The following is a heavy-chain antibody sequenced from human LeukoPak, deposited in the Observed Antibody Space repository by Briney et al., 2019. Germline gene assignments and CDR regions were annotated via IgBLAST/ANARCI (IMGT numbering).Heavy chain of an antibody. J-gene: IGHJ4*02. D-gene: IGHD1/OR15-1a*01. CDR3: AKLNNNALDN. V-gene: IGHV4-59*08. CDR1: GGSISSYH. Sequence: SETLSLTCTVSGGSISSYHWSWIRQPPGKGLEWIGYTLNSESTNYNPSLKSRFTMSVDTSKNQLSLKLSSVTAADTAVYYCAKLNNNALDNWGQGTLVTVSS. CDR2: TLNSEST.